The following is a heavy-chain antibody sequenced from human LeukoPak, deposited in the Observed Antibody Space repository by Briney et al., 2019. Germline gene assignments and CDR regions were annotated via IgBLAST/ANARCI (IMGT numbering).Heavy chain of an antibody. CDR2: INHSGST. CDR3: ARPGGWGSRRWYFDL. J-gene: IGHJ2*01. CDR1: GGSFSGYY. V-gene: IGHV4-34*01. D-gene: IGHD2-15*01. Sequence: KPSETLSLTCAVYGGSFSGYYWSWIRQPPGKGLEWIGEINHSGSTNYNPSLKSRVTISVDTSKNQFSLKLSSVTAADTAVYYCARPGGWGSRRWYFDLWGRGTLVTVSS.